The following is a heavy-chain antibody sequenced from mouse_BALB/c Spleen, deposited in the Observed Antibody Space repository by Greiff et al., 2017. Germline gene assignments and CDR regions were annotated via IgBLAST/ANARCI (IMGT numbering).Heavy chain of an antibody. CDR1: GYTFTSYT. Sequence: QVQLQQSAAELARPGASVKMSCKASGYTFTSYTMHWVKQRPGQGLEWIGYINPSSGYTEYNQKFKDKTTLTADKSSSTAYMQLSSLTSEDSAVYYCARGGYYYAMDYWGQGTSVTVSS. CDR3: ARGGYYYAMDY. J-gene: IGHJ4*01. D-gene: IGHD2-2*01. CDR2: INPSSGYT. V-gene: IGHV1-4*02.